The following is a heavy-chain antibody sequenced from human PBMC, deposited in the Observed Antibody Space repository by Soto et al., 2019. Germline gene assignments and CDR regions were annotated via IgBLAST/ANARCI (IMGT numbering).Heavy chain of an antibody. Sequence: PGGSLTLSCAVSGFTFSSHAMSCVRQAPGKGLECVSSITGSGDITYYADSVNGRFTISIDKSKSTLYLQMNSLRAEDTAVYYCAKDLQFSGWLSAQTIDYWGQGTKVTVSS. J-gene: IGHJ4*02. V-gene: IGHV3-23*01. CDR2: ITGSGDIT. CDR1: GFTFSSHA. CDR3: AKDLQFSGWLSAQTIDY. D-gene: IGHD6-19*01.